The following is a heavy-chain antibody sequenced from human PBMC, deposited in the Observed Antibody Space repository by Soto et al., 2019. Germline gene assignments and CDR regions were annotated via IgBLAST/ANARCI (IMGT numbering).Heavy chain of an antibody. CDR2: INHSGST. CDR3: ARLREYCSGGSCPAMWDAFDI. Sequence: SETLSLTCAVYGGSFSGYYWSWIRQPPGKGLEWIGEINHSGSTNYNPSLKSRVTISVDTSKNQLSLKLSSVTAADTAVYYCARLREYCSGGSCPAMWDAFDIWGQGTRVTFSS. J-gene: IGHJ3*02. D-gene: IGHD2-15*01. CDR1: GGSFSGYY. V-gene: IGHV4-34*01.